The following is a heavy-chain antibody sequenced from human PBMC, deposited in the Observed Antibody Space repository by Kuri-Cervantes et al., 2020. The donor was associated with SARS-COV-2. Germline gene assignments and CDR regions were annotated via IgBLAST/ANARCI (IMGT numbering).Heavy chain of an antibody. D-gene: IGHD3-3*01. CDR1: GFTFSSYA. J-gene: IGHJ6*02. V-gene: IGHV3-23*01. CDR2: ISGSGGST. Sequence: LSLTCAASGFTFSSYAMSWVRQAPGKGLERVSAISGSGGSTYYADSVKGRFTISRDNSKNTLYLQMSSLRAEDTAVYYCAKSVGDFWSGYPEAYYYYGMDVWGQGTTVTVSS. CDR3: AKSVGDFWSGYPEAYYYYGMDV.